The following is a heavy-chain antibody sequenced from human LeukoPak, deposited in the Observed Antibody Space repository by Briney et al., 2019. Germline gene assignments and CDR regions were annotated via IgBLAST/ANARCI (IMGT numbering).Heavy chain of an antibody. CDR1: GFTFSNAW. J-gene: IGHJ4*02. CDR2: IKSKTGGGTI. Sequence: PGGSLRLSCAASGFTFSNAWMSWVRQAPGKGLEWVGRIKSKTGGGTIDYAAPVKGRFIMSRDDSKNTLYLQMNSLETEDTAVYYCTTFPQRNFDCWGQGTAVTVSS. CDR3: TTFPQRNFDC. V-gene: IGHV3-15*01.